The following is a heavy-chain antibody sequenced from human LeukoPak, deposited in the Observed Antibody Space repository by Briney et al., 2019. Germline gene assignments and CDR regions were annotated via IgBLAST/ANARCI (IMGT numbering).Heavy chain of an antibody. D-gene: IGHD6-6*01. CDR1: GFSFTTYA. Sequence: GGSLRLSCAASGFSFTTYALSWVRQAPGKGLEWISVVSGSGNTIYYADSVKGRFTISRDNAKNSLYLQMNSLRAEDTAVYYCASRGAARPDNWYFDLWGRGTLVTVSS. V-gene: IGHV3-23*01. J-gene: IGHJ2*01. CDR3: ASRGAARPDNWYFDL. CDR2: VSGSGNTI.